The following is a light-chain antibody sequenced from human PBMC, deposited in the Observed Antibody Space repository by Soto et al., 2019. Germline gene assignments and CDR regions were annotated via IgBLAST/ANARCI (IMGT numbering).Light chain of an antibody. CDR1: QRVSSGY. V-gene: IGKV3-20*01. CDR3: QQYNSWPLT. J-gene: IGKJ4*01. Sequence: EIVLTQSPGTLSLSPGERATLSCRASQRVSSGYLAWYQQKPGQAPRLLIYGASNRATDIPDRFSGRGSGTEFTLTISSLQSEDFAVYYCQQYNSWPLTFGGGTKVEFK. CDR2: GAS.